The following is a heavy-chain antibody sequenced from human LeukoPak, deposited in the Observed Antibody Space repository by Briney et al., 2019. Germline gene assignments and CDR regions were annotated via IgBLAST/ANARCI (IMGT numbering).Heavy chain of an antibody. J-gene: IGHJ4*02. Sequence: ASVKVSCKASGYTFRNYDINWVRQATGQGLEWMGWMNPNSGNTGFAQKFQDRVSMTRDTSINTAYMELASLRSGDTAVYYCARATPGGLHGYSFDYWGQGTVVTVYS. V-gene: IGHV1-8*02. D-gene: IGHD5-24*01. CDR3: ARATPGGLHGYSFDY. CDR1: GYTFRNYD. CDR2: MNPNSGNT.